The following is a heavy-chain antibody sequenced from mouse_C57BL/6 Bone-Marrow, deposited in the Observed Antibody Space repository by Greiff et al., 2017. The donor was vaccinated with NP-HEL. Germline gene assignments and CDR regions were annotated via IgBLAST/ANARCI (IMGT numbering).Heavy chain of an antibody. CDR3: ARQFPWFAY. V-gene: IGHV5-6*02. J-gene: IGHJ3*01. CDR1: GFTFSSYG. Sequence: DVKLVESGGDLVKPGGSLKLSCAASGFTFSSYGMSWVRQTPDKRLEWVATISSGGSYTYYPDSVKGRFTISRDNAKNTLYLQMSSLKSEDTAMYYCARQFPWFAYWGQGTLVTVSA. CDR2: ISSGGSYT.